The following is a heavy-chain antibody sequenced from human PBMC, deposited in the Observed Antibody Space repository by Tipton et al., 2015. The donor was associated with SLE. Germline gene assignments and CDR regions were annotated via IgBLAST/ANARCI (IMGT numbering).Heavy chain of an antibody. Sequence: GLVKPSETLSLTCTVSGGSISTSNNYWDWIRQPPGKGLEWIGTIYYSGRTDYNPSLKSRVTMSVDTSMNQFSLRLRSVTAADTAVYYCARAGFSAADSWGQGTLVTVSS. CDR3: ARAGFSAADS. J-gene: IGHJ4*02. V-gene: IGHV4-39*07. CDR1: GGSISTSNNY. CDR2: IYYSGRT. D-gene: IGHD6-13*01.